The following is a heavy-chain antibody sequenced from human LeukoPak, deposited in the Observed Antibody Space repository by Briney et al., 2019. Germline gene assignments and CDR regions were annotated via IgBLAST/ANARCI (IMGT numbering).Heavy chain of an antibody. J-gene: IGHJ6*03. V-gene: IGHV1-69*05. CDR1: GGTFSSYA. CDR2: IIPIFGTA. D-gene: IGHD1-1*01. Sequence: VASVKVSCKASGGTFSSYAISWVRQAPGQGLEWMGGIIPIFGTANYAQKFQGRVTITTDESTSTAYMELSSLRSEDTAVYYCARGLIWNDGPGVYYMDVWGKGTTVTVSS. CDR3: ARGLIWNDGPGVYYMDV.